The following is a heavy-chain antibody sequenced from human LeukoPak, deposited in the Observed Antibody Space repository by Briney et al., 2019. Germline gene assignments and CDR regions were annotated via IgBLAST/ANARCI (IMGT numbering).Heavy chain of an antibody. CDR2: IWYDGSNK. CDR1: EFTFSSYG. CDR3: AKSGSYGYSYFDY. D-gene: IGHD5-18*01. Sequence: PGGSLRLSCAASEFTFSSYGMHWVRQAPGKGLEWVAVIWYDGSNKHYADSVKGRFTISRDNSKSTLYLQMNSLRAEDTAVYYCAKSGSYGYSYFDYWGQGTLVTVSS. V-gene: IGHV3-33*06. J-gene: IGHJ4*02.